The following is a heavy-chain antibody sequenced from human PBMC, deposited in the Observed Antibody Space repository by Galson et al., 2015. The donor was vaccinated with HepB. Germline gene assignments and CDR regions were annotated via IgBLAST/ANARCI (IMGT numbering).Heavy chain of an antibody. J-gene: IGHJ4*02. CDR3: AREQGYGDYRTADY. CDR2: TVYGGTDE. D-gene: IGHD4-17*01. CDR1: GFRFRSHG. Sequence: SLRLSCAASGFRFRSHGLHWVRQDPGKGPEGVAVTVYGGTDEHYADSVKGRFTISRDTSKNTLYLQMNSLRVEDTAVYYCAREQGYGDYRTADYWGQGTLVGDSS. V-gene: IGHV3-33*01.